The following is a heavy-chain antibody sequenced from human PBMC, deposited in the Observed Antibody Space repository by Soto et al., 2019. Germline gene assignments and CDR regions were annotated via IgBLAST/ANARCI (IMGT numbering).Heavy chain of an antibody. V-gene: IGHV3-23*01. J-gene: IGHJ4*02. CDR2: ITGSASDT. CDR3: AKLGSSTWSRHYYFVY. Sequence: EVQLLESGGGLVQPGGSLRLSCAASGFTFNSYAMGWVRQAPGKGLDWVSAITGSASDTYYTDSVKGRFTISRDNSKNTLYLQVNSLRAEDTSVYYCAKLGSSTWSRHYYFVYWGQGTLVTVSS. D-gene: IGHD2-2*01. CDR1: GFTFNSYA.